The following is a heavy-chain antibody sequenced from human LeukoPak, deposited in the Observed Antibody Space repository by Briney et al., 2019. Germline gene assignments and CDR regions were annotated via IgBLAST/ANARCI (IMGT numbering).Heavy chain of an antibody. D-gene: IGHD6-13*01. Sequence: GESLKISWKGSGYSFTSYWIGWVRQMPGKGLEWMGIIYPGDSDTRYSPSFQGQVTISADKSISTAYLQWSSLKASDTAMYYCARSNGSSWRLFDPWGQGTLVTVSS. CDR1: GYSFTSYW. CDR3: ARSNGSSWRLFDP. J-gene: IGHJ5*02. V-gene: IGHV5-51*01. CDR2: IYPGDSDT.